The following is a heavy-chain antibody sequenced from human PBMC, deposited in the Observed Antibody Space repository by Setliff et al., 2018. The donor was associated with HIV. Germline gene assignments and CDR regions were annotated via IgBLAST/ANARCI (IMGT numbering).Heavy chain of an antibody. CDR1: GYTLNDYY. CDR3: ARDRDHDFDH. Sequence: ASVKVSCKASGYTLNDYYIHWVRQAPGQGLEWMAWINPYTRDTNYAQKFQGRVTVTRDTSISTIYMELSGLRSDDTAAYYCARDRDHDFDHWGQGTLVTFAS. J-gene: IGHJ4*02. V-gene: IGHV1-2*02. CDR2: INPYTRDT.